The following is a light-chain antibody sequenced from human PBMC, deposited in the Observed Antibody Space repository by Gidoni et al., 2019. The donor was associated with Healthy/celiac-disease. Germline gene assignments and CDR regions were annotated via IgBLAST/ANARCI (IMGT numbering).Light chain of an antibody. CDR2: SNN. CDR3: AAWDDSLNGSNWV. CDR1: SSNIGSNT. Sequence: QSVLTQPPSASGTPGQRVTISCSGSSSNIGSNTVNWYQQLPGTAPNLLIYSNNQRPSAVPDRFSGSTSGTSASLALSGLQSADEADYYCAAWDDSLNGSNWVFGGWTKLTVL. V-gene: IGLV1-44*01. J-gene: IGLJ3*02.